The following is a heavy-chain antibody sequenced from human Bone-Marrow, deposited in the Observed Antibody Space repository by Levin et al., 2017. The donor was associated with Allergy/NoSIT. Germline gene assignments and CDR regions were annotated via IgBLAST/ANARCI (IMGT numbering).Heavy chain of an antibody. CDR2: IYSGGDT. D-gene: IGHD1-7*01. V-gene: IGHV3-66*01. CDR1: GFTVSRNY. J-gene: IGHJ4*02. Sequence: GGSLRLSCAASGFTVSRNYMSWVRQAPGKGLEWVSLIYSGGDTQYADSVKGRFTISRDNSKNTLYLQMNSLRVDDTAVYYCARASPGTATGTPWGQGTRVAVSS. CDR3: ARASPGTATGTP.